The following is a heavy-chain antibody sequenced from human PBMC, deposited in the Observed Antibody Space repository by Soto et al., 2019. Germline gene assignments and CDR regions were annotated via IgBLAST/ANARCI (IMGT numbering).Heavy chain of an antibody. CDR1: GGSISSYY. D-gene: IGHD3-22*01. CDR3: ARGLRSYYYASSGPDNWFDP. V-gene: IGHV4-59*01. Sequence: QVQLQESGPGLVKPSETLSLTCTVSGGSISSYYWSWIRQPPGKGLEWIGYIYYSGSTNYNPSLKSRVTISVDTSKNQFSLKLSSVTAADTAVYYCARGLRSYYYASSGPDNWFDPWGQGTLVTVSS. J-gene: IGHJ5*02. CDR2: IYYSGST.